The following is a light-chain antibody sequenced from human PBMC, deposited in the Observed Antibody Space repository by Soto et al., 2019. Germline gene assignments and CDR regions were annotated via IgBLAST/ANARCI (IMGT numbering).Light chain of an antibody. J-gene: IGKJ1*01. V-gene: IGKV2-28*01. CDR1: QSLLHSNGYTY. Sequence: DIVLTQSPLSLPVTPGEPASISCRSSQSLLHSNGYTYLDWYLQKPGQSPQLLIYLGSTRASGVPDRFSGSGSGPDFTLKISRVEAEDVGVYYCMQALQTPKTFGQGTKVEVK. CDR2: LGS. CDR3: MQALQTPKT.